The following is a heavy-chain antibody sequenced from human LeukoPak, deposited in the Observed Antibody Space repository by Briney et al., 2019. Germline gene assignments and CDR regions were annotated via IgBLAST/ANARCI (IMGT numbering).Heavy chain of an antibody. CDR1: EFIVSSNY. Sequence: GGSLRLSCAASEFIVSSNYMSWVRQAPGKGLEWVSVIYSGGSTYYADSVKGRFTISRDNSKNTLCLQMNSLRAEDTAVYYCAREPHDAFDIWGQGTMVTVSS. V-gene: IGHV3-53*01. CDR3: AREPHDAFDI. J-gene: IGHJ3*02. CDR2: IYSGGST.